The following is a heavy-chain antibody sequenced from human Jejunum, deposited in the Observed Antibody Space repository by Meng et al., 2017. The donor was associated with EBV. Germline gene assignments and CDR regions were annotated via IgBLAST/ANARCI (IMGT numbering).Heavy chain of an antibody. CDR1: GFTFSSYA. Sequence: VNWLESGGGWVQPGGSLRLSCIANGFTFSSYAMSWVRQAPGKGLEWVSGISGSGSNTYYADSVKGRFSISRDNSKNTLSLQLSSLRADDTAVYYCAKDFYYDTRALFGHWGQGTLVTASS. V-gene: IGHV3-23*01. CDR3: AKDFYYDTRALFGH. CDR2: ISGSGSNT. J-gene: IGHJ4*02. D-gene: IGHD3-22*01.